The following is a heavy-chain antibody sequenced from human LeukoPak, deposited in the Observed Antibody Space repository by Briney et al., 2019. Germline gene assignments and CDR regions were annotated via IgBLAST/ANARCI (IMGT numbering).Heavy chain of an antibody. Sequence: GGSLRLSCAASGFTFSSYWMSWVRQAPGKGLEWVAVISYDGSNKYYADSVKGRFTISRDNSKNTLYLQMNSLRAEDTAVYYCARDLTKTPRDGYNGGVFDYWGQGTLVTVSS. J-gene: IGHJ4*02. D-gene: IGHD5-24*01. CDR2: ISYDGSNK. CDR1: GFTFSSYW. CDR3: ARDLTKTPRDGYNGGVFDY. V-gene: IGHV3-30-3*01.